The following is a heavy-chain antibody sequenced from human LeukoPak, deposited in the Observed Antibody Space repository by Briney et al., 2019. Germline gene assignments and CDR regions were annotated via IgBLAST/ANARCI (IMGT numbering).Heavy chain of an antibody. CDR3: ARALDYDFWSGYYLDY. D-gene: IGHD3-3*01. Sequence: SEILSLTCTVSGGSISSYYWSWIRQPPGKGLEWIGYIYYTGSTNYNPSLKSRVTISVDTSKNQFSLKLSSVTAADTAVYYCARALDYDFWSGYYLDYWGQGTLVTVSS. J-gene: IGHJ4*02. CDR2: IYYTGST. V-gene: IGHV4-59*01. CDR1: GGSISSYY.